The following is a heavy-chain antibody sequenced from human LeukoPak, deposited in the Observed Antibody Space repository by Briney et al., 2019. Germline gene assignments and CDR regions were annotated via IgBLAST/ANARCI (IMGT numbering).Heavy chain of an antibody. D-gene: IGHD6-19*01. Sequence: SETLSLTCAVYGGSFSGYYWSWIRQPPGKGLEWIGEINHGGSTNYNPSLKSRVTISVDTSKNQFSLKLSSVTAADTAVYYCARRSSGWYSSNWFDPWGQGTLVTVSS. V-gene: IGHV4-34*01. CDR2: INHGGST. CDR3: ARRSSGWYSSNWFDP. J-gene: IGHJ5*02. CDR1: GGSFSGYY.